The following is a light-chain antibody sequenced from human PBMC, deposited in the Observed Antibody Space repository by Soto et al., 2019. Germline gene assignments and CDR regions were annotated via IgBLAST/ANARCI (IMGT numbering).Light chain of an antibody. Sequence: EIVLTQSPATLSVSPGDTATLSCRASQSVGNNIAWYQQKPGQAPRLLMYGASSRATGVPARFSGSVSGTGVTLTISSLQPEDVATYYCQKYDSAPWTFGQGTKVEIK. CDR3: QKYDSAPWT. CDR1: QSVGNN. CDR2: GAS. J-gene: IGKJ1*01. V-gene: IGKV3-15*01.